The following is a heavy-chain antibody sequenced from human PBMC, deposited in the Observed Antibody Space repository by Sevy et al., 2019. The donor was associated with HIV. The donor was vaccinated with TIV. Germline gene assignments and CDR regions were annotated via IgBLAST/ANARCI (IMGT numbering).Heavy chain of an antibody. Sequence: GGSLRLSCAASGFSFRNFGMHWVRQAPGKGLEWLAVISFDGDTKYYGDSVKGRFTISRDNSKNTLYLQMNSLRVEDTAVYYCAKRGGHDTSGYVSYYYYSMDVWGQGTTVTVSS. CDR2: ISFDGDTK. V-gene: IGHV3-30*18. CDR3: AKRGGHDTSGYVSYYYYSMDV. D-gene: IGHD3-22*01. CDR1: GFSFRNFG. J-gene: IGHJ6*02.